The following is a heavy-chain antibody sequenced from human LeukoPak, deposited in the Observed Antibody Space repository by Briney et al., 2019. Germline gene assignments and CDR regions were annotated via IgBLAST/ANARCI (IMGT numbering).Heavy chain of an antibody. CDR3: AKAGYCSSTSCHHYYYYMDV. V-gene: IGHV3-30*02. Sequence: GGSLRLSCAASGFTFSSYGFHWVRQAPGKRLEWVSFIRYDGSHKSYADSVKGRFTISRDNSKNTLYLQMNSLRAEDTAVYYCAKAGYCSSTSCHHYYYYMDVWGKGTTVTVSS. J-gene: IGHJ6*03. CDR2: IRYDGSHK. CDR1: GFTFSSYG. D-gene: IGHD2-2*03.